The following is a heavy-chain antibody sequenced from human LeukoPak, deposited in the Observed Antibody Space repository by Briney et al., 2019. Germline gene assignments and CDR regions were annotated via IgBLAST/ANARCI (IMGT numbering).Heavy chain of an antibody. CDR1: GYTFTSYG. Sequence: ASVKVSCTASGYTFTSYGISWVRQAPGQGLEWMGWISAYNGNTNYAQKLQGRVTMTTDTSTSTAYMELRSLRSDDTAVYYCARGYCSGGSCYSGRLLWFDPWGQGTLVTVSS. J-gene: IGHJ5*02. D-gene: IGHD2-15*01. V-gene: IGHV1-18*01. CDR3: ARGYCSGGSCYSGRLLWFDP. CDR2: ISAYNGNT.